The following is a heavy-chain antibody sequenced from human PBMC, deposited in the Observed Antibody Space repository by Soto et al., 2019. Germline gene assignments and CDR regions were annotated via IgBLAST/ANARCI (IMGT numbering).Heavy chain of an antibody. CDR3: ARGSSTWTYYFDY. CDR1: GGTFSSYA. V-gene: IGHV1-69*13. Sequence: SVKVSCKASGGTFSSYAISWLRQAPGQGPEWMGGIIPVVGTPNYAQKFQGRLTVTADESTSTGYMELSSLRTDDTAVYYCARGSSTWTYYFDYWGQGTPVTVSS. CDR2: IIPVVGTP. D-gene: IGHD2-2*01. J-gene: IGHJ4*02.